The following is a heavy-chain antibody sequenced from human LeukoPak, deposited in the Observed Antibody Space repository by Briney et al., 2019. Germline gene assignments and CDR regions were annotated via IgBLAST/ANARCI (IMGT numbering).Heavy chain of an antibody. J-gene: IGHJ4*02. CDR2: IIPIFGTA. CDR3: AKCDGSGYYFSPFDY. CDR1: GGTFSSYA. Sequence: ASVKASCKASGGTFSSYALSWVRQAPGQGLEWMGGIIPIFGTANYAQKFQVRVTSTADESTSTAYMELSSLRSEDTAVYYCAKCDGSGYYFSPFDYWGQGTLVTVSS. D-gene: IGHD3-22*01. V-gene: IGHV1-69*13.